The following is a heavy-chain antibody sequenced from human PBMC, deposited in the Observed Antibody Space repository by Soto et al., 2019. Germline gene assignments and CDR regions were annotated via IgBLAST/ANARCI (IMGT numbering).Heavy chain of an antibody. Sequence: PSETLSLTCAVYGGSFSGYYWSWIRQPPGKGLEWIGEINHSGSTNYNPSLKSRVTISVDTSKNQFSLKLTSVTAADTAVYYCARDKITGLFDYCGQGTLVTVPQ. CDR2: INHSGST. CDR3: ARDKITGLFDY. D-gene: IGHD2-8*02. V-gene: IGHV4-34*01. CDR1: GGSFSGYY. J-gene: IGHJ4*02.